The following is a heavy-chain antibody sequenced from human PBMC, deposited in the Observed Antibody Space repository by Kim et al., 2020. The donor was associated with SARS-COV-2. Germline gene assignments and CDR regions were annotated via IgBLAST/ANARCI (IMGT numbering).Heavy chain of an antibody. Sequence: GGSLRLSCAASGFTFDDYAMHWVRQAPGKGLEWVSGISWNSGSIGYADSVKGRFTISRDNAKNSLYLQMNSLRAEDTALYYCAKDWEGVTFGGWFDPWGQGTLVTVSS. V-gene: IGHV3-9*01. CDR2: ISWNSGSI. J-gene: IGHJ5*02. CDR1: GFTFDDYA. D-gene: IGHD3-10*01. CDR3: AKDWEGVTFGGWFDP.